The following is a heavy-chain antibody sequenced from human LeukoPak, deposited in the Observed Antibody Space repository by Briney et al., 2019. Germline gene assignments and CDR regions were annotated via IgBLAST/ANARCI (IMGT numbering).Heavy chain of an antibody. CDR1: GFTFSSYA. J-gene: IGHJ4*02. V-gene: IGHV3-23*01. D-gene: IGHD2-15*01. CDR2: ISASGGT. CDR3: AKGGASSGGYDC. Sequence: GGSLRLSCAASGFTFSSYAMTWVRQAPGKGLEWVSGISASGGTYYADCVKGRFTLSRDNSKNTLHLQMNSLRAEDTAIYYCAKGGASSGGYDCWGQGTLVTVSS.